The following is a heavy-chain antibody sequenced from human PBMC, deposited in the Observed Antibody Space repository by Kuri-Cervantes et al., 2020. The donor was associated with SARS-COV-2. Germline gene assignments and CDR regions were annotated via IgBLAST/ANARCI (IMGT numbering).Heavy chain of an antibody. V-gene: IGHV4-4*07. D-gene: IGHD3-3*01. J-gene: IGHJ3*02. Sequence: SETLSLTCTVSGGSISSYYWSWIRQPAGKGLEWIGRIYTSGSTNYNPSPKSRVTMSVDTSKSQFSLKLSSVTAADTAVYYCARATDYYDFWSGYYSSGQEIAFDIWGQGTMVTVSS. CDR2: IYTSGST. CDR3: ARATDYYDFWSGYYSSGQEIAFDI. CDR1: GGSISSYY.